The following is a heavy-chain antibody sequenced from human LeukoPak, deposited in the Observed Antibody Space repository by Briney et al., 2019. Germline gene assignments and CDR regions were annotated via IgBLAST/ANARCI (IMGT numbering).Heavy chain of an antibody. D-gene: IGHD2-15*01. Sequence: AGGSLRLSCAASGFTFSSYAMHWVRQAPGKGLEWVAVISYDGSNKYYADSVKGRFTISRDNSKNTLYLQMNSLRAEDTAVYYCARYCSGSCYNGLDVWGQGTTVTVSS. CDR3: ARYCSGSCYNGLDV. V-gene: IGHV3-30-3*01. CDR2: ISYDGSNK. J-gene: IGHJ6*02. CDR1: GFTFSSYA.